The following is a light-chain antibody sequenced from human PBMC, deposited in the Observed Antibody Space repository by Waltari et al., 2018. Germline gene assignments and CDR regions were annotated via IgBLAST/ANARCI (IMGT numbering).Light chain of an antibody. CDR1: TSAVGNSNL. CDR2: EVI. Sequence: QSALTQPASVSGTLGQSTTISCTGTTSAVGNSNLVSWYQQHPGKAPKLLICEVINRPSGVSSRFSGSKSGNTASLTISGLQAEDEADYYCCSYAGRGTYVFGSGTKVTVL. CDR3: CSYAGRGTYV. J-gene: IGLJ1*01. V-gene: IGLV2-23*02.